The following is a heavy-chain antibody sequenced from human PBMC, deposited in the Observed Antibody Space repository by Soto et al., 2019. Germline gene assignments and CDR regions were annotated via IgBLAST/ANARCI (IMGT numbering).Heavy chain of an antibody. CDR2: ISSSSSYI. J-gene: IGHJ4*02. CDR3: AKEGISAALDD. D-gene: IGHD2-21*01. V-gene: IGHV3-21*01. Sequence: EVQLVESGGGLVKPGGSLRLSCAASGFTFSSYSMNWFRQAPGKGLEWVSSISSSSSYIYYADSVKCRCTISRDNAKNSLLLQVNSQRAEGTAVYYCAKEGISAALDDWGKGTLVTVSS. CDR1: GFTFSSYS.